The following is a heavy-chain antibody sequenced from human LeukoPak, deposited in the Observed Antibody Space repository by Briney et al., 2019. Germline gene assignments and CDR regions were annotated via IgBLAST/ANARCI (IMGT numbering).Heavy chain of an antibody. Sequence: SGPGLVKPSGTLSLTCAVSGGSISSSNWWSWVRQPPGKGLEWIGEIYHSGSTNYNPSLKSRVTISVDKSKNQFSLKLSSVTAADTAVYYCVRVSLWPGSGWYNSVDWGQGTLVTVSS. CDR2: IYHSGST. D-gene: IGHD6-19*01. CDR1: GGSISSSNW. CDR3: VRVSLWPGSGWYNSVD. V-gene: IGHV4-4*02. J-gene: IGHJ4*02.